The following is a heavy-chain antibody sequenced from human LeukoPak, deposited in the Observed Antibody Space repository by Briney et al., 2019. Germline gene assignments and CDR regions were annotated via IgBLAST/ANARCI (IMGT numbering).Heavy chain of an antibody. V-gene: IGHV3-43*01. CDR1: GFTFEDYT. CDR3: VKDLRYQSSGSFFDY. J-gene: IGHJ4*02. CDR2: ISWDGKT. Sequence: GGSLRLSCAASGFTFEDYTMHWVRQAPGKTLEWVSLISWDGKTYYTDSVKGRFTISRDNSKDSLYLQMDSLRSEDTAFYYCVKDLRYQSSGSFFDYWGQGTLVNVS. D-gene: IGHD3-22*01.